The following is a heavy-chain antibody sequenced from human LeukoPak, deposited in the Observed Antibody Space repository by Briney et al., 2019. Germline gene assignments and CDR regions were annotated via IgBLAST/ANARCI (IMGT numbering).Heavy chain of an antibody. J-gene: IGHJ6*03. Sequence: SETLSLTCAVYGGSFSGYYWSWIRQPPGKGLEWIGEINHSGSTNNNPSLKSRVTISVATSKNPFSLQLSSVTAADTAVYYCARGNRIRRYYYYMDVWGKGTTVTVSS. CDR3: ARGNRIRRYYYYMDV. D-gene: IGHD2-15*01. CDR1: GGSFSGYY. CDR2: INHSGST. V-gene: IGHV4-34*01.